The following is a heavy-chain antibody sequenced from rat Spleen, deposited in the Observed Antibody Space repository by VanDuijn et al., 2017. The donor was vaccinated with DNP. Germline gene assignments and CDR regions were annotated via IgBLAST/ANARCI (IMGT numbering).Heavy chain of an antibody. CDR1: GFLLNIYH. CDR3: ARRNSGLDY. V-gene: IGHV2-32*01. Sequence: QVQLRESGPGLVQPSQTLSLTCTASGFLLNIYHVHWVRQPPGKGLEWMGVMWSDGDTSSNSALKSRLSISRDTSKSHVFLKMNSLQTEDSAMYFCARRNSGLDYWGQGVMVTVSS. D-gene: IGHD4-3*01. J-gene: IGHJ2*01. CDR2: MWSDGDT.